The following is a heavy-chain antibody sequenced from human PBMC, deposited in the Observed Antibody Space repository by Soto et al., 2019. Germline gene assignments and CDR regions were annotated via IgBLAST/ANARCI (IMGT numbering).Heavy chain of an antibody. V-gene: IGHV4-4*02. CDR3: ARDLLCGGSYLYYYYYGMDV. CDR2: IFHSGST. CDR1: GGSIRSSNW. D-gene: IGHD1-26*01. J-gene: IGHJ6*02. Sequence: SETLSLTCAICGGSIRSSNWWSWVRQPPGKGLEGIGEIFHSGSTNYNPSLKSRVTISVDKSKNQFSLKRIAVTAADTAVYYCARDLLCGGSYLYYYYYGMDVWGQGTTVTVSS.